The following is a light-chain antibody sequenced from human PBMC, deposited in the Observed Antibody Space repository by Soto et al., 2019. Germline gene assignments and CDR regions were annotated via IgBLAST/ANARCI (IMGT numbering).Light chain of an antibody. CDR3: QSYDSSLSAYV. J-gene: IGLJ1*01. V-gene: IGLV2-8*01. CDR1: SSDVGGYIY. Sequence: SVLTQPPSASGSLGQSVTISCTGTSSDVGGYIYVSWYQQHPGKAPKNIIYEVSRRPSEVPERFSGSKSGNKASLAITGLQAEDEADYYCQSYDSSLSAYVFGTGTKVTVL. CDR2: EVS.